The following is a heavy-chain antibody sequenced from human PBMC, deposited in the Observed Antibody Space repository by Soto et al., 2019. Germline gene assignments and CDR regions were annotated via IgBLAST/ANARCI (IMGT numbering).Heavy chain of an antibody. Sequence: QVQLVESGGGVVQPGRSLRLSCAASGFTFSSYGMHWVRPAPGKGLEWVAVIWYDGSNKYYADSVKGRFTISRDNSKNTLYLQMNSLRAEDTAVYYCARAWYSSGGYGFDYWGQVTLVTVSS. CDR1: GFTFSSYG. J-gene: IGHJ4*02. D-gene: IGHD6-19*01. CDR3: ARAWYSSGGYGFDY. CDR2: IWYDGSNK. V-gene: IGHV3-33*01.